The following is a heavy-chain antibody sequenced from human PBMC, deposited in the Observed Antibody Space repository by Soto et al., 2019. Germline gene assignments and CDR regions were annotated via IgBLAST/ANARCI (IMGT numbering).Heavy chain of an antibody. D-gene: IGHD3-22*01. J-gene: IGHJ3*02. CDR1: GFTFSSYS. CDR3: ARETSGYKDAFDI. Sequence: QSGGSLRLSCAASGFTFSSYSMNWVRQAPGKGLEWVSYISSSSSTIYYADTVKGRFTISRDNAKNTLYLQMNSLRAEDTAVYYCARETSGYKDAFDIWGQGTMVTGSS. V-gene: IGHV3-48*01. CDR2: ISSSSSTI.